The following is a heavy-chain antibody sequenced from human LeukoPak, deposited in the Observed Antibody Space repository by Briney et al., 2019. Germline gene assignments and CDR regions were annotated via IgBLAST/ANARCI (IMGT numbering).Heavy chain of an antibody. J-gene: IGHJ4*02. CDR2: IYTSGST. V-gene: IGHV4-61*02. CDR3: ARDPY. CDR1: GGSISSGSYY. Sequence: PSETPSLTCTVSGGSISSGSYYWSWIRQPAGKGLEWIGRIYTSGSTNYNPSLKSRVTISVDTSKNQFSLKLSSVTAADTAVYYCARDPYWGQGTLVTVSS.